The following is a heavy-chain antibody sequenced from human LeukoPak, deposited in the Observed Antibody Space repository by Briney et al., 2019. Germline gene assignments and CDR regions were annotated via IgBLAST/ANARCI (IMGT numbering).Heavy chain of an antibody. CDR3: ARYDSSGYYSRLDY. V-gene: IGHV4-34*01. J-gene: IGHJ4*02. Sequence: SETLSLTCAVYGGSFSGYYWSWIRQPPGKGLEWIGEINHSGSTNYNPSLKSRVTISVDTSKNQSSLKLSSVTAADTAVYYCARYDSSGYYSRLDYWGQGTLVTVSS. D-gene: IGHD3-22*01. CDR2: INHSGST. CDR1: GGSFSGYY.